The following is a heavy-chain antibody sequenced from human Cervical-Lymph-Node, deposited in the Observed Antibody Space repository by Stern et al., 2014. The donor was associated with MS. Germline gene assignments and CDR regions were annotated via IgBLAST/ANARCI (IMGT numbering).Heavy chain of an antibody. CDR1: GFTFSSYS. CDR3: ARDRTGGAVAGSLDY. V-gene: IGHV3-48*01. D-gene: IGHD6-19*01. J-gene: IGHJ4*02. CDR2: ISRSFSTI. Sequence: EMQLVESGGGLVQPGGSLRLSCAASGFTFSSYSMNWVRKAPGKGLEWVSYISRSFSTIYYADSVKGRFTISRDNAKNTLYLQMNNLSAEDTAVYFCARDRTGGAVAGSLDYWGQGILVTVSS.